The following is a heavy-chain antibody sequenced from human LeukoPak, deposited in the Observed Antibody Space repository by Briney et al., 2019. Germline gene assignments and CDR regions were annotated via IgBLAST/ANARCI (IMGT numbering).Heavy chain of an antibody. D-gene: IGHD2-15*01. CDR1: GDSVSYSY. Sequence: SETLSLTCAVSGDSVSYSYWSWIRQPPGKGLEWIGYVFHTGDSNCNPSLKRRVTMSLDTSKNQLSLRLTSVTAADTAVYYCARHPFATPFDRWGRGTLVTVSS. CDR3: ARHPFATPFDR. J-gene: IGHJ5*02. V-gene: IGHV4-59*08. CDR2: VFHTGDS.